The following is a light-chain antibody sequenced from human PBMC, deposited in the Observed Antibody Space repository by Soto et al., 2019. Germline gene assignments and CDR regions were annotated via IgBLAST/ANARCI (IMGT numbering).Light chain of an antibody. V-gene: IGKV1-33*01. CDR1: QDITND. CDR2: EAS. Sequence: DIQMTQSPSSLSSSVGDRVTITCQASQDITNDLNWYQQKPGKATKVLIYEASNLKTGVPSRFSGSGSGTDFTFTISRLQPEDIATYFWQQYDNVPLTFGGGTKVEIK. J-gene: IGKJ4*01. CDR3: QQYDNVPLT.